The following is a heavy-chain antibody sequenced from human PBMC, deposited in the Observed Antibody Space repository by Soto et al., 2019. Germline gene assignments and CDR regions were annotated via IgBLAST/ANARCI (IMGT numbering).Heavy chain of an antibody. V-gene: IGHV4-59*01. CDR1: GGSISPYY. CDR2: IYYSGST. D-gene: IGHD3-22*01. Sequence: QVQLQESGPRLVKPSETLSLTCTVSGGSISPYYWSWIRQPPGRGLEWIGYIYYSGSTNYNPSLKSRVTISVDTSKNQFSLNLSSVTAADTAVYYCARDMGGYYDSSSYANWGKGTLVTVSS. J-gene: IGHJ4*02. CDR3: ARDMGGYYDSSSYAN.